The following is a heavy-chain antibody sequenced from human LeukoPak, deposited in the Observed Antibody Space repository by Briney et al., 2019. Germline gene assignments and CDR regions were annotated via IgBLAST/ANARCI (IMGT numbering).Heavy chain of an antibody. CDR3: ARRYCSGGSCYSFRGDWFDP. V-gene: IGHV3-33*01. J-gene: IGHJ5*02. Sequence: GRSLRLSCAAAGFTFSSYGMHWVRQAPGKGLEWVAVIWYDGSNKYYADSVKGRFTISRDNSKNTLYLQMNSLRAEDTAVYYCARRYCSGGSCYSFRGDWFDPWSQGTLVNVCS. CDR2: IWYDGSNK. D-gene: IGHD2-15*01. CDR1: GFTFSSYG.